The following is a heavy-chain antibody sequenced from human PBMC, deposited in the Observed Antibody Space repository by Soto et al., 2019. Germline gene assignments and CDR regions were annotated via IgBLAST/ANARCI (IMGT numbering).Heavy chain of an antibody. V-gene: IGHV4-38-2*01. D-gene: IGHD7-27*01. CDR3: ASTGGLIYSYFDY. Sequence: SETLSLTCAVSGYSISSGYYWGWIRQPPGKGPEWIGSIYHSGSTYYNPSLKSRVTISVDTSKNQFSLKLSSVTAADTAVYYCASTGGLIYSYFDYWGQGTLVTVSS. J-gene: IGHJ4*02. CDR2: IYHSGST. CDR1: GYSISSGYY.